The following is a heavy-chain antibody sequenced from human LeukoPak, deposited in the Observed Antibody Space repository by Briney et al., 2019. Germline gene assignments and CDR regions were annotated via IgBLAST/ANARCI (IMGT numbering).Heavy chain of an antibody. CDR3: ARDSLDAFDI. Sequence: PGGSLRLSCAASGFTFSSYSMTWVRQAPGKGLEWVSSISGSSSYIYYADSVKGRFTISRDNAKNSLYLQMNSLRAEDTAVYYCARDSLDAFDIWGQGTMVTVSS. CDR1: GFTFSSYS. V-gene: IGHV3-21*01. J-gene: IGHJ3*02. CDR2: ISGSSSYI.